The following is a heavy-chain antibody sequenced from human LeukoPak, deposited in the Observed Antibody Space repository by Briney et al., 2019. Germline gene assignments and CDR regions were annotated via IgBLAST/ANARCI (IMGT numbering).Heavy chain of an antibody. CDR2: MNPNSGNT. Sequence: ASVKVSCKASGYTFTSYDINWVRQATGQGLEWMGWMNPNSGNTGYAQKLQGRVTMTRNTSISTTYMELSSLRSEDTAVYYCAIVTGIAEAFDIWGQGTMVTVSS. CDR3: AIVTGIAEAFDI. D-gene: IGHD6-13*01. CDR1: GYTFTSYD. J-gene: IGHJ3*02. V-gene: IGHV1-8*01.